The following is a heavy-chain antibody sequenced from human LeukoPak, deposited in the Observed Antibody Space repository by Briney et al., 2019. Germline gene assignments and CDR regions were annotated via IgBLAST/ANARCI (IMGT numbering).Heavy chain of an antibody. J-gene: IGHJ4*02. Sequence: GGSLRLSCAASGFTFSSYEMNWVRQAPGKGLEWVSYISSSGSTIYYADSVKGRFTISRDNAKNSLYLQMNSLRAEDTAVYYCARVLNCGGDCYSQPHDYWGQGTLVTVSS. CDR2: ISSSGSTI. D-gene: IGHD2-21*02. CDR1: GFTFSSYE. CDR3: ARVLNCGGDCYSQPHDY. V-gene: IGHV3-48*03.